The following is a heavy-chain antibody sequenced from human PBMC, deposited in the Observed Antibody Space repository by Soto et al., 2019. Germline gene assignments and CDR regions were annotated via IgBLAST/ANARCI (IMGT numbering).Heavy chain of an antibody. CDR1: GGSFSGYY. V-gene: IGHV4-34*01. J-gene: IGHJ4*02. CDR2: INHSGST. CDR3: ARALRSSWYGY. D-gene: IGHD6-6*01. Sequence: QVQLQQWGAGLLKPSETLALTCAVYGGSFSGYYWSWIRQPPGKGLEWIGEINHSGSTNYNPSLKSRVTISVDPSKNQFSLKLSSVTAADTAVYYCARALRSSWYGYWGQGTLVTVSS.